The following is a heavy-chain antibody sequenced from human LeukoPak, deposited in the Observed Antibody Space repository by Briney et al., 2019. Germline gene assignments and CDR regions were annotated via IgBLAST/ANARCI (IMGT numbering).Heavy chain of an antibody. CDR3: AKARYCSSTSCYRHFDY. J-gene: IGHJ4*02. V-gene: IGHV3-23*01. D-gene: IGHD2-2*02. CDR2: ISGSGGST. Sequence: GSLILSCAASGFTFSSYAMSWVRQAPGKGLEWVSAISGSGGSTYYADSVKGRFTISRDNSKNTLYLQMNSLRAEDTAVYYCAKARYCSSTSCYRHFDYWGQGTLVTVSS. CDR1: GFTFSSYA.